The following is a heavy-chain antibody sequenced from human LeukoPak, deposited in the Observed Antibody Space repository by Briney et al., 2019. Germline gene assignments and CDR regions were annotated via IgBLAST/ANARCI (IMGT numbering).Heavy chain of an antibody. CDR2: IYYSGRT. Sequence: PSETLSLTCTVSGGSISSYYWSWIRQPPGKGLEWIGYIYYSGRTNYNPSLKSRVTISVDTSKNQFSLKLSSVTAADTAVYYCAVLPGDILTGGYFDYWGQRTLVTVSS. D-gene: IGHD3-9*01. CDR1: GGSISSYY. CDR3: AVLPGDILTGGYFDY. J-gene: IGHJ4*02. V-gene: IGHV4-59*01.